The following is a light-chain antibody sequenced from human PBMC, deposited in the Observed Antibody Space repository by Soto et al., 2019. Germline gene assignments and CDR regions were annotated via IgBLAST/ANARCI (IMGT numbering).Light chain of an antibody. CDR2: DAS. Sequence: DIQMTQSPSTLSASIGDRVTLTCRASQSIRNSLAWYQQKPGQAPRLLIFDASRLESGVPSRLSGSGSGTEFTLTISSLSPDDFANYYCQQYSSYSLTFGQGTKVEFK. J-gene: IGKJ1*01. CDR3: QQYSSYSLT. CDR1: QSIRNS. V-gene: IGKV1-5*01.